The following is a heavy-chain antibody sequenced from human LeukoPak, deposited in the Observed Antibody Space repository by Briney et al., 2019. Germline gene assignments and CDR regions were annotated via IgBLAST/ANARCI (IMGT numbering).Heavy chain of an antibody. J-gene: IGHJ4*02. Sequence: GGSLRLSCAASGFTFSSYGMHWVRQASGKGPEWVGRIRSKANSYATAYAASVKGRFTISRDDSKNTAYLQMNSLKTEDTAVYYCTRRGDGYNPFDYWGQGTLVTVS. D-gene: IGHD5-24*01. CDR1: GFTFSSYG. V-gene: IGHV3-73*01. CDR3: TRRGDGYNPFDY. CDR2: IRSKANSYAT.